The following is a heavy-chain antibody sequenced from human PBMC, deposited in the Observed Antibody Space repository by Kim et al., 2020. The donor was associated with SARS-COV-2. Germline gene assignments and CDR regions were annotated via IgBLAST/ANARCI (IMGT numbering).Heavy chain of an antibody. CDR2: VSPSDSTT. CDR3: ARCNYYDLRGSYWANSFD. V-gene: IGHV5-51*01. J-gene: IGHJ3*01. CDR1: GYTYTDFW. Sequence: GESLKISCEGTGYTYTDFWIAWVRHMPGKGLEWMGIVSPSDSTTKYSPSFQGQVTISADKSINTAFLQWRSLKASDTAMYYCARCNYYDLRGSYWANSFD. D-gene: IGHD3-16*01.